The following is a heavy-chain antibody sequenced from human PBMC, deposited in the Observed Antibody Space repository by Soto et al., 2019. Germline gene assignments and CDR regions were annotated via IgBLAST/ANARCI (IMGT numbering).Heavy chain of an antibody. CDR2: INHSGST. J-gene: IGHJ4*02. D-gene: IGHD3-3*02. CDR3: ARRRVYTIFGVATFDY. CDR1: GGSFSGYY. Sequence: QVQLQQWGAGLLKPSETLSLTCAVYGGSFSGYYWSWIRQPPGKGLEWIGEINHSGSTNYNPSLKSRVTISVDTSKNQFSLKLSSVTAADTAVYYCARRRVYTIFGVATFDYWGQGTLVTVSS. V-gene: IGHV4-34*01.